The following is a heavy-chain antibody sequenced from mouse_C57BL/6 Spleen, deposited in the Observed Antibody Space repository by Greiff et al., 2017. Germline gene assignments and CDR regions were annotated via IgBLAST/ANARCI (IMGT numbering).Heavy chain of an antibody. D-gene: IGHD2-3*01. J-gene: IGHJ2*01. CDR3: ARGRYDGYSYYFDY. CDR1: GYSITSGYY. Sequence: EVKLMESGPGLVKPSQSLSLTCSVTGYSITSGYYWNWIRQFPGNKLEWMGYISYDGSNNYNPSLKNRISITRDTSKNQFFLKLNSVTTEDTATYYCARGRYDGYSYYFDYWGQGTTLTVSS. V-gene: IGHV3-6*01. CDR2: ISYDGSN.